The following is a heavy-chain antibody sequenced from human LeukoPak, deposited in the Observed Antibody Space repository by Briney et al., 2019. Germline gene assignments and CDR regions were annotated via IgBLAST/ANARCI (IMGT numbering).Heavy chain of an antibody. CDR2: IYYSGST. V-gene: IGHV4-39*01. J-gene: IGHJ4*02. Sequence: SETLSLTCTVSGGSISSSSYYWGWIRQPPGKGLEWIGSIYYSGSTYYNPSLKSRVTISVDTSKNQFSLKLSSVTAADTAVYYCARPKYGSGSYSDYWGQGTLVTVSS. CDR1: GGSISSSSYY. CDR3: ARPKYGSGSYSDY. D-gene: IGHD3-10*01.